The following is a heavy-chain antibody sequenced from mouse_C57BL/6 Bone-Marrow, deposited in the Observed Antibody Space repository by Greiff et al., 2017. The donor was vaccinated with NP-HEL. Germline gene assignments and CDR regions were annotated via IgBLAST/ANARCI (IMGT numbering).Heavy chain of an antibody. CDR1: GYTFTSYW. CDR2: IDPSDSET. Sequence: VQLQQPGAELVRPGSSVKLSCKASGYTFTSYWMHWVKQRPIQGLEWIGNIDPSDSETHYNQKFKDKATLTVDKSSSTAYLQLSSLTSEDSAVYYCAREGVRYFDVWGTGTTVTVSS. D-gene: IGHD2-1*01. V-gene: IGHV1-52*01. CDR3: AREGVRYFDV. J-gene: IGHJ1*03.